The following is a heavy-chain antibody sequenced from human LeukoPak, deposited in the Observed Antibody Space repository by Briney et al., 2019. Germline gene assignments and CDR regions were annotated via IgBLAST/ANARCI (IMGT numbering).Heavy chain of an antibody. Sequence: SGGSLRLSCAASGFTFSDYWMHWVRQAPGKGLVWVSRIKSDGSSAIYADSVKGRFTISRDNARNTLYLQMNSLRAEDTAVYYCASRIWFGESHWGQGTLVTVSS. CDR1: GFTFSDYW. CDR2: IKSDGSSA. V-gene: IGHV3-74*01. CDR3: ASRIWFGESH. J-gene: IGHJ4*02. D-gene: IGHD3-10*01.